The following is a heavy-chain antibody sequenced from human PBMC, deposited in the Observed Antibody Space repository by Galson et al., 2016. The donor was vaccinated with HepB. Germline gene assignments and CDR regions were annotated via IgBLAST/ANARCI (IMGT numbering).Heavy chain of an antibody. CDR3: ARGQNNFRR. V-gene: IGHV4-59*01. J-gene: IGHJ4*02. D-gene: IGHD1-20*01. Sequence: ETLSLTCTVTGGSFTSYYWSWIRQPPGKGLEWIGCVHYTGATNYNPFLKSRVTFSMDTSKSPFSLHLSSVTVADTAVYYCARGQNNFRRWGQGTLVTVSS. CDR2: VHYTGAT. CDR1: GGSFTSYY.